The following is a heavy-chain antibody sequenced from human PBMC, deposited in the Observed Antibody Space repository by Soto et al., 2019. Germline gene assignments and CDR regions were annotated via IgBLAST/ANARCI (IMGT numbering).Heavy chain of an antibody. Sequence: SXKVSFKASGYIXSAYSMDLVRQAPGQGLEWMGIVNPSGGSTNYAQKFQGRITMTRDKSTSTVYMDLSSLTSEDTDVYYCAREENCSDGICYSEYFQRWGQGTLVNVSS. J-gene: IGHJ1*01. CDR1: GYIXSAYS. D-gene: IGHD2-15*01. V-gene: IGHV1-46*01. CDR2: VNPSGGST. CDR3: AREENCSDGICYSEYFQR.